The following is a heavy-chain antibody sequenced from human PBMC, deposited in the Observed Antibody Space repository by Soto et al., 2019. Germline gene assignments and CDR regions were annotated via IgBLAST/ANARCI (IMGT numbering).Heavy chain of an antibody. D-gene: IGHD2-15*01. J-gene: IGHJ3*02. CDR3: TRDLHILGYCSGGSCRTFDI. Sequence: PAGSLRLSCAACGFTFCDYAMSWVRKAPGKGLEWVGFIRSKAYGGTTEYAASVKGRFTISRDDSKSIAYLQMNSLKTEDTAVYYCTRDLHILGYCSGGSCRTFDIWGQGTMVTVSS. V-gene: IGHV3-49*04. CDR1: GFTFCDYA. CDR2: IRSKAYGGTT.